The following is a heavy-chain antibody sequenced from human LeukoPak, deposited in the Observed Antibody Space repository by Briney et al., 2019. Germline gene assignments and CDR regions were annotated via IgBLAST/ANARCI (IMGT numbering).Heavy chain of an antibody. CDR2: TYYSGST. Sequence: SETLSLTCTVSGVSVSSGSYYWSWIRQPPGKGLEWIGYTYYSGSTNYNPSLKSRVTISVDTSKNQFSLKLSSVTAADTAVYYCAREGRGITYYYDFWSGKPHYYYYGMDVWGQGTTVTVSS. V-gene: IGHV4-61*01. J-gene: IGHJ6*02. CDR1: GVSVSSGSYY. CDR3: AREGRGITYYYDFWSGKPHYYYYGMDV. D-gene: IGHD3-3*01.